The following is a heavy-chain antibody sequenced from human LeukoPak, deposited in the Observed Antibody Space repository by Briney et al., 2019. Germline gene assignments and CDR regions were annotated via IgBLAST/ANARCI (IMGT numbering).Heavy chain of an antibody. CDR2: ISSSGSYI. CDR1: GFTFSSYS. Sequence: GGSLRLSCAASGFTFSSYSMNWVRQAPGKGLEWVSSISSSGSYIYYADSVKGRFTISRDNAKDSLYLQMNSLRAEDTAVYYCASRVVYYYDSSGSLDDYWGQGTLVTVSS. D-gene: IGHD3-22*01. J-gene: IGHJ4*02. V-gene: IGHV3-21*01. CDR3: ASRVVYYYDSSGSLDDY.